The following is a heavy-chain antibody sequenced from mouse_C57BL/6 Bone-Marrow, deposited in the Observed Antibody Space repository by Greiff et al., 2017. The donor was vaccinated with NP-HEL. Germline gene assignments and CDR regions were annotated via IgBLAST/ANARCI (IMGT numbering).Heavy chain of an antibody. V-gene: IGHV5-4*01. D-gene: IGHD1-1*01. Sequence: DVHLVESGGGLVKPGGSLKLSCAASGFTFSSYAMSWVRQTPEKRLEWVATISDGGSYTYYPDNVKGRFTISRDNAKNNLYLQMSHLKSEDTAMYYCARDLLTTVVARVGGQGTLVTVSA. CDR2: ISDGGSYT. CDR3: ARDLLTTVVARV. J-gene: IGHJ3*01. CDR1: GFTFSSYA.